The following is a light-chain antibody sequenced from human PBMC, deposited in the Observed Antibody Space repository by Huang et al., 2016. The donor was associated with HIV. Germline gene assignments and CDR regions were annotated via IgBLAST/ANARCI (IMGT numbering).Light chain of an antibody. CDR2: GAS. Sequence: EIVLTQSPGSLSLSPGDRATLSCRASQYVADAYVAWYQHIPGQSPRLLIYGASRSAPGIPDRFSGSGFSTDFNLTISRLEPEDFAVYYCQQCGDSTWTFGQGTKVEVK. CDR3: QQCGDSTWT. CDR1: QYVADAY. J-gene: IGKJ1*01. V-gene: IGKV3-20*01.